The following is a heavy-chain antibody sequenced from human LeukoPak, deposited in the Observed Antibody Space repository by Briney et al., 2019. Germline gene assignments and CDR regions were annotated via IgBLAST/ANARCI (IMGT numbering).Heavy chain of an antibody. D-gene: IGHD3-3*01. CDR3: ARSTYYDFWSGYYDYNWFDP. Sequence: GESLKISCKGSGYSFTSYWIGWVRQMPGKGREWMGIIYPGDSDTRYSPSFQGQVTISADKSISTAYLQWSSLKASDTAMYYCARSTYYDFWSGYYDYNWFDPWGQGTLVTVSS. V-gene: IGHV5-51*01. J-gene: IGHJ5*02. CDR2: IYPGDSDT. CDR1: GYSFTSYW.